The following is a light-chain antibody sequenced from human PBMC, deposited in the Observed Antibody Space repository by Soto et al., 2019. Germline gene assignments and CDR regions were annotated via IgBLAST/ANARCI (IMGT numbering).Light chain of an antibody. J-gene: IGKJ1*01. CDR1: QRVNNRN. CDR2: GAS. CDR3: QQYGTSPPA. V-gene: IGKV3-20*01. Sequence: IVLTQSPGTLSLFPGERATLSCRASQRVNNRNIAWYQQKPGQAPRLLIFGASSRAAGIPDRFRGSGSGTDFTLTISSLEPEDFAVYHCQQYGTSPPAFGQGTKVEIK.